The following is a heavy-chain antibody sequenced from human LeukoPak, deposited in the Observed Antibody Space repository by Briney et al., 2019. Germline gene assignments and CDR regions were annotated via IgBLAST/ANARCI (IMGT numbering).Heavy chain of an antibody. CDR2: IYYSGST. D-gene: IGHD6-6*01. CDR3: ARKVEYSSSFSYFDY. Sequence: SETLSLTCTVSGGSISSYYWSWIRQPPAKGLEGVGNIYYSGSTNYTPSLKSRVTISVDTSKNQSSLKLSSVTAADTAVYYCARKVEYSSSFSYFDYWGQGTLVTVSS. CDR1: GGSISSYY. J-gene: IGHJ4*02. V-gene: IGHV4-59*01.